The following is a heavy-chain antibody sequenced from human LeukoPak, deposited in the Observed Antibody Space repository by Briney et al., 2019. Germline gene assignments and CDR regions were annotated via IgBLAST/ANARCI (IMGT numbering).Heavy chain of an antibody. CDR2: INPYSGGT. CDR3: ASTENCDY. Sequence: ASVKVSCKASGYTFTAYYMNWVQRAPGQGLEWVGWINPYSGGTNYAQKFQGRVTMTRDTSISTAYMELSSLRSDDAAVYYCASTENCDYWGEGSLVTVSS. J-gene: IGHJ4*02. CDR1: GYTFTAYY. V-gene: IGHV1-2*02.